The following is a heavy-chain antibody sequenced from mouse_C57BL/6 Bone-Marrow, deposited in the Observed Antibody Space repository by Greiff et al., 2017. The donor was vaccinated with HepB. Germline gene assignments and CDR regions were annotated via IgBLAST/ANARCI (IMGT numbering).Heavy chain of an antibody. V-gene: IGHV1-55*01. Sequence: QVHVKQPGAELVKPGASVKMSCKASGYTFTSYWITWVKHRPGQGLEWIGDIYPGSGSTNYNEKFKSKATLTVDTSSSTAYMQLSSLTSEDSAVYYCARWSNYLPYWGQGTLVTVSA. CDR2: IYPGSGST. D-gene: IGHD2-5*01. CDR1: GYTFTSYW. CDR3: ARWSNYLPY. J-gene: IGHJ3*01.